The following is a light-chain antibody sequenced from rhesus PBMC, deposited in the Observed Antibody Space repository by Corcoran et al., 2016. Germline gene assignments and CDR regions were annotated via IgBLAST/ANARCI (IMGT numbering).Light chain of an antibody. CDR1: QGISNY. V-gene: IGKV1-43*02. Sequence: DIQMTQSPSSLSASVGDRVTITCRANQGISNYLSWYQEKPGKAPKLLIYDASTLRSGVPSRFSGSGSGTDFTLTISSLQPEDFATYYCLQFNSDPYSFGQGTKVEIK. CDR3: LQFNSDPYS. CDR2: DAS. J-gene: IGKJ2*01.